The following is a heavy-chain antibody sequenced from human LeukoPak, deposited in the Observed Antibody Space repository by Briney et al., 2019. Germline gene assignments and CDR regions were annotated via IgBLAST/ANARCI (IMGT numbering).Heavy chain of an antibody. CDR1: GLTFSSYW. CDR3: ARDLYYDFWSGYKGFDY. V-gene: IGHV3-74*01. D-gene: IGHD3-3*01. Sequence: GGSLRLSCAASGLTFSSYWMHWVRQAPGKGLVWVSRINTDGSATNYADSMKGRFTISRDNAKNTLYLQMNSLRAEDTAVYYCARDLYYDFWSGYKGFDYWGQGTLVTVSS. CDR2: INTDGSAT. J-gene: IGHJ4*02.